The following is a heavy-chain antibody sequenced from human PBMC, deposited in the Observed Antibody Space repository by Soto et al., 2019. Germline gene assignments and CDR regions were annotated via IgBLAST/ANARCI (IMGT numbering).Heavy chain of an antibody. J-gene: IGHJ4*02. V-gene: IGHV4-39*01. CDR2: IYHTEPT. CDR3: ARHLSLLEVRLGELSTFDY. Sequence: QLQLQESGPGLVKPSETLSLTCTVSGGSINTSGYYWGWIRQPPGKGLEWIGSIYHTEPTCYTPSLKSRVTLSVDTSKNHFSLELSSVTAADTAVYYCARHLSLLEVRLGELSTFDYWGQGTLVTVSS. CDR1: GGSINTSGYY. D-gene: IGHD3-16*02.